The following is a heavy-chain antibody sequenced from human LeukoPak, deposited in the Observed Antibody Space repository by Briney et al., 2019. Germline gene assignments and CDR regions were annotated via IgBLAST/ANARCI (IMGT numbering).Heavy chain of an antibody. CDR1: GFTFSSYE. Sequence: GGSLRLSCSASGFTFSSYEMNWVRQAPGKGLEWVSYISSSGNTIYYADSVKGRFTISRDNAKNSLFLQMNSLRAEDTAVYYCARDLEHRSGYTLDYWGQGTLVTVSS. CDR2: ISSSGNTI. V-gene: IGHV3-48*03. J-gene: IGHJ4*02. CDR3: ARDLEHRSGYTLDY. D-gene: IGHD3-3*01.